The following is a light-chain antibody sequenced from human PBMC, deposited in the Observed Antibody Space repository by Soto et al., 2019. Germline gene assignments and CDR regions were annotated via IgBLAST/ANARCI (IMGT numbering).Light chain of an antibody. J-gene: IGKJ1*01. CDR2: VAS. Sequence: EMVMTQSPATLSVSPGERVTLSCRASQSVSSYLAWYQQNPGQPPRLLIYVASTRAAGIPARFSGSGSGTAFTLTISSLQSEEFAVSYCQQSKDWPRRFGPGTKVELK. CDR3: QQSKDWPRR. V-gene: IGKV3-15*01. CDR1: QSVSSY.